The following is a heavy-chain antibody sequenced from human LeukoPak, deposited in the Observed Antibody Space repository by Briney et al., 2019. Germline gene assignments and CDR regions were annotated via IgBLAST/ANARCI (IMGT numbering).Heavy chain of an antibody. D-gene: IGHD4-23*01. V-gene: IGHV4-31*03. Sequence: PSETLSLTCTVSGGSISSGGYYWSWIRQHPGKGLEWIGYIYYSGSTYYNPSLKSRVTISVDTSKNQFSLKLSSVTAADTAVYYCARSTVLMSLAFDYWGQGTLVTVSS. CDR3: ARSTVLMSLAFDY. J-gene: IGHJ4*02. CDR1: GGSISSGGYY. CDR2: IYYSGST.